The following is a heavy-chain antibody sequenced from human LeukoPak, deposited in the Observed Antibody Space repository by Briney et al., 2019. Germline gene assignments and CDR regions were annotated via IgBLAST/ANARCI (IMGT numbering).Heavy chain of an antibody. CDR2: ISAYNGNT. J-gene: IGHJ3*02. CDR3: ASAPGIAVAGTWGDTFDI. CDR1: GYTFTSYG. D-gene: IGHD6-19*01. V-gene: IGHV1-18*01. Sequence: GASVKVSCKASGYTFTSYGISWVRQAPGQGLEWMGWISAYNGNTNYAQKLQGRVTMTTDTSTSTAYMELRSLRAEDTAVYYCASAPGIAVAGTWGDTFDIWGQGTMVTVSS.